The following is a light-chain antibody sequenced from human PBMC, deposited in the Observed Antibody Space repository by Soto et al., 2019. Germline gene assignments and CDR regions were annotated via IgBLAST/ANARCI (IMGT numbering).Light chain of an antibody. CDR3: CSCTTSSTLV. CDR1: SSDVGSSKC. J-gene: IGLJ2*01. CDR2: EVT. Sequence: QSVLTQPASVSGSPGQSIAVSCSGTSSDVGSSKCVSWYQQHPGKAPKLIIYEVTNRPSVISNRFSGSKSGNTASLTISGLQAEDEASYYCCSCTTSSTLVFGGGTKVTVL. V-gene: IGLV2-14*03.